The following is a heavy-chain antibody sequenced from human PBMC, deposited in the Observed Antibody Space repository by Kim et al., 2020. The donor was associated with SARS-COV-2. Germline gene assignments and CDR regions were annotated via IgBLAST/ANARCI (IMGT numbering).Heavy chain of an antibody. CDR1: GYTFTSYA. J-gene: IGHJ4*02. CDR2: INAGNGNT. V-gene: IGHV1-3*01. CDR3: ARDAVLLWFGEKGYYFDY. Sequence: ASVKVSCKASGYTFTSYAMHWVRQAPGQRLEWMGWINAGNGNTKYSQKFQGRVTITRDTSASTAYMELSSLRSEDTAVYYCARDAVLLWFGEKGYYFDYWGQGTLVTVSS. D-gene: IGHD3-10*01.